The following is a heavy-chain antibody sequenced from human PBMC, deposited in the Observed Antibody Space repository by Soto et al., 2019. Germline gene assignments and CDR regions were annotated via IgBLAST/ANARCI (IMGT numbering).Heavy chain of an antibody. CDR2: INTSNGFP. D-gene: IGHD6-19*01. J-gene: IGHJ3*02. CDR1: GYSFMSYT. CDR3: ATNPSGFGAFDT. V-gene: IGHV1-3*04. Sequence: QAPLVQSGAEVKKPGASVKVSCRASGYSFMSYTLYWLRQAPGQRLEWMGWINTSNGFPKYSQNFQGRVTFTRDTSTNTAYMDLGSLTSEDTAVYYCATNPSGFGAFDTWGQGTMVAVSS.